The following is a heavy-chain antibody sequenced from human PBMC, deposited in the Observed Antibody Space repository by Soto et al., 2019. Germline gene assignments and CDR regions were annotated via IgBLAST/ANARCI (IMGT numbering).Heavy chain of an antibody. V-gene: IGHV1-69*13. CDR1: GGTFSSYA. D-gene: IGHD3-3*01. J-gene: IGHJ4*02. Sequence: GASVKVSCKASGGTFSSYAISWVRQAPGQGLEWMGGIIPIFGTANYAQKFQGRVTITADESTSTAYMELSSLRSEDTAVYYCARVAVYYDFWSGYSPFYYFDYWGQGTLVTVSS. CDR2: IIPIFGTA. CDR3: ARVAVYYDFWSGYSPFYYFDY.